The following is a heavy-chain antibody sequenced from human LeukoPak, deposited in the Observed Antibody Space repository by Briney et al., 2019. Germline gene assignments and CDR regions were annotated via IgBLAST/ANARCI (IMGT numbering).Heavy chain of an antibody. Sequence: GGSLRLSCAASGFTFSSYEMHWVRQAPGKGLEWISYISSSGSSIYYTDSVKGRFTISRDNGKNSLYLQMNSLRAEDTAVYYCARVHYNTAMVDIDYWGQGTLVTVSP. D-gene: IGHD5-18*01. J-gene: IGHJ4*02. V-gene: IGHV3-48*03. CDR3: ARVHYNTAMVDIDY. CDR1: GFTFSSYE. CDR2: ISSSGSSI.